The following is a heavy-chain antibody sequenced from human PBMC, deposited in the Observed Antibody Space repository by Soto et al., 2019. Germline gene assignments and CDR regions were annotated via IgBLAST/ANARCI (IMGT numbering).Heavy chain of an antibody. Sequence: PGGSLRLSCAASGFTFSSYAMHWFGQAPGKALEWVAVISYDGSNKYYADSVKGRFTISRDNSKNTLYLQMNSLRAEDTAVYYCARERRTMILLAPTSFD. CDR3: ARERRTMILLAPTSFD. CDR2: ISYDGSNK. D-gene: IGHD3-22*01. CDR1: GFTFSSYA. V-gene: IGHV3-30-3*01. J-gene: IGHJ4*01.